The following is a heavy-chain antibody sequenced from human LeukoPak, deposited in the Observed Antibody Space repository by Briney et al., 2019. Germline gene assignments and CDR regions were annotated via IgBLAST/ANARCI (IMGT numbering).Heavy chain of an antibody. Sequence: GGSLRLSCAASGFTFSSYAMSWVRQAPGKGLEWVSAISGSGGSTYYADSVKGRFTISRDNSKNTLYLQMNSLRAEDTAVYYCARTGITMVRGVIDYYYGMDVWGQGTTVTVSS. CDR2: ISGSGGST. V-gene: IGHV3-23*01. CDR3: ARTGITMVRGVIDYYYGMDV. D-gene: IGHD3-10*01. J-gene: IGHJ6*02. CDR1: GFTFSSYA.